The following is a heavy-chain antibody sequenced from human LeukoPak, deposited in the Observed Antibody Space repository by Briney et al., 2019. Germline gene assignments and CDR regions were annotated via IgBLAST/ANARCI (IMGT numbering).Heavy chain of an antibody. CDR3: ARQPYYYGSGSYYRRPFYYFDY. J-gene: IGHJ4*02. D-gene: IGHD3-10*01. CDR1: GGSFSGYY. CDR2: INHSGST. V-gene: IGHV4-34*01. Sequence: SETLSLTCAVYGGSFSGYYWSWIRQPPGKGLEWIGEINHSGSTNYNPSLKSRVTISVDTSKNQFSLKLSSVTAADTAVYYCARQPYYYGSGSYYRRPFYYFDYWGQGTLVTVSS.